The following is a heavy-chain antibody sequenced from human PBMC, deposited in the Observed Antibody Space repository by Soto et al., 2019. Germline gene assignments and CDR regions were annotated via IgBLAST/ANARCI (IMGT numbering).Heavy chain of an antibody. V-gene: IGHV4-30-2*01. CDR1: GGSISSGGYS. D-gene: IGHD4-17*01. CDR3: ARGKGGDYVGGLNWFDP. CDR2: IYHSGST. Sequence: SETLSLTCAVSGGSISSGGYSWSWIRQPPGKGLEWIGYIYHSGSTYYNPSLKSRVTISVDRSKNQFSLKLSSVTAADTAVYYCARGKGGDYVGGLNWFDPWGQGTLVTVSS. J-gene: IGHJ5*02.